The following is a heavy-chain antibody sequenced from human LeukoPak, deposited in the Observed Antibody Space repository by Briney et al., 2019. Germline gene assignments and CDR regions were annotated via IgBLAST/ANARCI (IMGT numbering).Heavy chain of an antibody. CDR1: GFTFGRYG. J-gene: IGHJ4*02. V-gene: IGHV3-33*01. D-gene: IGHD2-15*01. Sequence: GGSLRLSCAASGFTFGRYGMHWVRQAPGKGLEWVAVIVYDGSKKFYADSMKDRFTISRDNFKNTLYLQMNSLRAEDTAVYYCVRDPTRAECSDGSCYLDYWGQGTLVSVSS. CDR2: IVYDGSKK. CDR3: VRDPTRAECSDGSCYLDY.